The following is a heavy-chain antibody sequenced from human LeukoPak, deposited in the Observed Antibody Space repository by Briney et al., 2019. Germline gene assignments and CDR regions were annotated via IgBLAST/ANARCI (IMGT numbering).Heavy chain of an antibody. CDR2: IIPIFGTA. V-gene: IGHV1-69*13. Sequence: SVKVSCKASGGTFSSYAISWVRQAPGQGLEWMGGIIPIFGTANYAQKFQGRVTITADESTSTAYMELSSLRSEDTAVYYCASKQPIFGVAFDLWGQGTLVTVSS. CDR1: GGTFSSYA. CDR3: ASKQPIFGVAFDL. J-gene: IGHJ5*02. D-gene: IGHD3-3*01.